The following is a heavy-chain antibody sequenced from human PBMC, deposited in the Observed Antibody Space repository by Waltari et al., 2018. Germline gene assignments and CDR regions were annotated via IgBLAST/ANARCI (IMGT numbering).Heavy chain of an antibody. CDR2: IYTSGCT. J-gene: IGHJ4*02. V-gene: IGHV4-61*09. D-gene: IGHD6-19*01. CDR3: VRTPFIAVAGTGTFDY. CDR1: GGSISSGSYY. Sequence: QVQLQESGPGLVKPSQTLSLTCTVSGGSISSGSYYWSWIRQPAGKGLEWIGYIYTSGCTNDNPSLKSRVTISVDTSKNQFSLKLSSVTAADTAVYYCVRTPFIAVAGTGTFDYWGQGTLVTVSS.